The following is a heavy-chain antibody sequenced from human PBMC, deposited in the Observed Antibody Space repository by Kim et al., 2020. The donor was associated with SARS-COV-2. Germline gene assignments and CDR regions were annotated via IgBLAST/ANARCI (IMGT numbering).Heavy chain of an antibody. J-gene: IGHJ3*01. V-gene: IGHV3-23*05. Sequence: YADAVKGRFTISRDNSKSTVFLQMISLRAEDTAVYFCAKESPTRNDDVFDVWGQGTPVTVSS. D-gene: IGHD1-1*01. CDR3: AKESPTRNDDVFDV.